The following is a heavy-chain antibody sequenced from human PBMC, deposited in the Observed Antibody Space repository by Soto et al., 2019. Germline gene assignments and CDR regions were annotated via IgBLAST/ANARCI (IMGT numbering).Heavy chain of an antibody. J-gene: IGHJ6*02. CDR3: ARCRLTMVRGVIITHYYGMDA. CDR1: GGSFSGYY. V-gene: IGHV4-34*01. CDR2: ISHSGST. D-gene: IGHD3-10*01. Sequence: ETLSLTCAVYGGSFSGYYWSWIRQPPGKGLEWIGEISHSGSTNYNPSLKSRVTISVDTSKNQFSLKLSSVTAADTAVYYCARCRLTMVRGVIITHYYGMDAWGQGTTVTVSS.